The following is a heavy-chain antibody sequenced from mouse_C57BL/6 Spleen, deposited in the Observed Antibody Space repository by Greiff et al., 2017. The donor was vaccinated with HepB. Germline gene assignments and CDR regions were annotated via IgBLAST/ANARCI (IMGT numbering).Heavy chain of an antibody. J-gene: IGHJ3*01. CDR1: GFNIKDYY. CDR3: STSSSGLAWFAY. D-gene: IGHD3-2*02. V-gene: IGHV14-1*01. CDR2: IDPEDGDT. Sequence: VQLQQSGAELVRPGASVKLSCTASGFNIKDYYMHWVKQRPEQGLEWIGRIDPEDGDTEYAPKFQGKATMTADTSSNTAYLQLSSLTSEDTAVYYCSTSSSGLAWFAYWGQGTLVTVSA.